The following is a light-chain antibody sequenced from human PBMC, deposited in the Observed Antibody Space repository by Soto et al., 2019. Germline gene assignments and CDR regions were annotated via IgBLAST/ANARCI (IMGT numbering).Light chain of an antibody. CDR1: QCISSD. Sequence: DIQMTQSPSSLSASVGDRGTITCRASQCISSDLNWYQQKPGKAPKLLIYAASSLQSRVPSRFSGSGSGTDFTLTISSLQPEDFATYYCQQSYSTPITSGQGTRLEIK. V-gene: IGKV1-39*01. J-gene: IGKJ5*01. CDR2: AAS. CDR3: QQSYSTPIT.